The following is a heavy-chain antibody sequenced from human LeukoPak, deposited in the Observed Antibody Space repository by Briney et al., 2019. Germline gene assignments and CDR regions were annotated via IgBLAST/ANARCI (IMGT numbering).Heavy chain of an antibody. J-gene: IGHJ4*02. CDR1: GFIFKKYW. D-gene: IGHD3-22*01. V-gene: IGHV3-7*01. CDR3: ASHYYDSSIAY. CDR2: IKEDGSET. Sequence: GESLRLSCAASGFIFKKYWMNWVRQVPGKGLECLANIKEDGSETYYADSVKGRFTISRDNPKNLLFLQINSLRVEDTAVYYCASHYYDSSIAYWGQGTLVTVSS.